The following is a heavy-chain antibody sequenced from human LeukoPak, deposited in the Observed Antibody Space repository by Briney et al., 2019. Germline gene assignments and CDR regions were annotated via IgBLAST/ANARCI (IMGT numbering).Heavy chain of an antibody. Sequence: GGSLRLSCAASGFTFSSYAMSWVRQAPGKGLEWVSAIRGSGGSTYYADSVKGRFTISRDNSKNTLYLQMNSLRAEDTAVYYCANLADCSGGSCYPDFDYWGQGTLVTVSS. D-gene: IGHD2-15*01. CDR3: ANLADCSGGSCYPDFDY. V-gene: IGHV3-23*01. CDR1: GFTFSSYA. CDR2: IRGSGGST. J-gene: IGHJ4*02.